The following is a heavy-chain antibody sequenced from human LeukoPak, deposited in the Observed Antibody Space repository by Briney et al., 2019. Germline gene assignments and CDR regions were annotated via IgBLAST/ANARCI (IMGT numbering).Heavy chain of an antibody. CDR1: GFTVSGNY. CDR3: ARDLYGSGTYYSRYFDL. J-gene: IGHJ2*01. D-gene: IGHD3-10*01. CDR2: IYSGGTT. Sequence: GGSLRLSCAASGFTVSGNYMSWVRQAPGKGLEWVSVIYSGGTTYYADSVKGRFTISRDNSKNTLYLQMNSLRAADTAVYYCARDLYGSGTYYSRYFDLWGRGTLVTVSS. V-gene: IGHV3-53*01.